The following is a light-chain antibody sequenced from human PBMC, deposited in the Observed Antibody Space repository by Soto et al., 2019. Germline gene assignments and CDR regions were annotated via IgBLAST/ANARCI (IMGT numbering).Light chain of an antibody. CDR2: MNT. CDR3: QTWDSSTSVV. CDR1: NIGTKN. V-gene: IGLV3-9*01. J-gene: IGLJ2*01. Sequence: SSELTQPLSVSVALGQTASITCEENNIGTKNLHWYQQKPGQAPLLVIYMNTNRPSGIPERFSGSKSGNTATLTISRAQAGDEADNYCQTWDSSTSVVFGGGTKVTVL.